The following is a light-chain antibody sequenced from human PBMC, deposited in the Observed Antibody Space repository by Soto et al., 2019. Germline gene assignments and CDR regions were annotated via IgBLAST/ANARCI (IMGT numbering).Light chain of an antibody. J-gene: IGKJ1*01. CDR3: QHYGSYSRT. CDR1: QTISSW. CDR2: RAS. Sequence: DIPMTQSPSTLSASVGDRVTITCRASQTISSWLAWYQQKPGKAPKLLIYRASTLESGVPSRFAGSGSGTEFTLTISSLQPDDFATFYCQHYGSYSRTFGQGTRVEIK. V-gene: IGKV1-5*03.